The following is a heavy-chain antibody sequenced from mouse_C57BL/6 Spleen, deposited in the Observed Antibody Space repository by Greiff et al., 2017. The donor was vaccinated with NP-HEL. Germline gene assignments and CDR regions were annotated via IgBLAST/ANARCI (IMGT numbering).Heavy chain of an antibody. CDR1: GYAFSSSW. CDR3: ARDYYGPHYFDY. Sequence: VQLQQSGPELVKPGASVKISCKASGYAFSSSWMNWVKQRPGKGVEWIGRIYPGDGDTNYNGKFKGKATLTADKSSSTAYMQLSSLTSEDSAVYFCARDYYGPHYFDYWGQGTTLTVSS. J-gene: IGHJ2*01. V-gene: IGHV1-82*01. CDR2: IYPGDGDT. D-gene: IGHD1-1*01.